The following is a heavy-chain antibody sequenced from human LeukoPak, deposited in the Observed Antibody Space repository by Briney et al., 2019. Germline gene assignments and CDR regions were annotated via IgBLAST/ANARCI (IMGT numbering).Heavy chain of an antibody. Sequence: GGSLRLSCAASGFTFGTSAMSWVRQAPGKGPEWVSPFGRSGSDTYYSDSVKGRFTIFRDNSKNTLYLQMNSLRDEDTAVYYCAKGSLGSWYYFDYWGQGTLVTVSS. CDR2: FGRSGSDT. J-gene: IGHJ4*02. CDR1: GFTFGTSA. D-gene: IGHD6-13*01. V-gene: IGHV3-23*01. CDR3: AKGSLGSWYYFDY.